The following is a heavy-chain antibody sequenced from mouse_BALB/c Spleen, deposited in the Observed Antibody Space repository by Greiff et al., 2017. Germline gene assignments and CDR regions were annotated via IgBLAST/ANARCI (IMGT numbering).Heavy chain of an antibody. J-gene: IGHJ2*01. CDR3: VDPDY. Sequence: EVKLMESGAELVKPGASVKLSCTASGFNINDTYMHWVKQRSEQGLEWIGRIDPSNGNTKYDPKFQGKATITADTSSNTAYLQLSSLPSEDTAVYYCVDPDYWGQGTTLTVSA. V-gene: IGHV14-3*02. CDR1: GFNINDTY. CDR2: IDPSNGNT.